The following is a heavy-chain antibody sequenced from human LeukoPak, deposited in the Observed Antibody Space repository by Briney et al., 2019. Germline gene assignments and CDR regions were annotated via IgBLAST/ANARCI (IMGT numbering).Heavy chain of an antibody. CDR1: AASISDSGYY. CDR3: ARSYCTGSTCPRRWFDP. D-gene: IGHD2-8*02. J-gene: IGHJ5*02. CDR2: IHYSGSA. Sequence: PSETLSLTCTVSAASISDSGYYWGWIRQAPGKALEWIGNIHYSGSAYYNPSLESRVTLDVDTSRNQVSLRLTSVTAADTAVYFCARSYCTGSTCPRRWFDPWGQGTLVTVSS. V-gene: IGHV4-39*01.